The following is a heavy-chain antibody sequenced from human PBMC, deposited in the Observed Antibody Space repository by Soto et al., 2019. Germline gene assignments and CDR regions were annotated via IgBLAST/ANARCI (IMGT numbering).Heavy chain of an antibody. Sequence: PGGSLRLSCAASGFTFSSYAMSWVRQAPGKGLEWVSAISGSGGSTYYADSVKGRFTISRDNSKNTLYLQMNSLRAEDTAVYYRAKDQSSSWYFDYWGQGTLVTVSS. CDR1: GFTFSSYA. V-gene: IGHV3-23*01. D-gene: IGHD6-13*01. CDR2: ISGSGGST. J-gene: IGHJ4*02. CDR3: AKDQSSSWYFDY.